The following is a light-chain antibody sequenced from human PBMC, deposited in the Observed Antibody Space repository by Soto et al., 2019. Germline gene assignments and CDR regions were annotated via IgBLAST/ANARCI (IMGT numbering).Light chain of an antibody. J-gene: IGKJ1*01. CDR2: GAS. V-gene: IGKV1-39*01. CDR3: QESYSTLWGT. Sequence: DIQMTQSPSSLSASVGDRVTITCRTSQSINTYLNWYQQKPGKAPKLLIYGASSLQSGVPLRFSGSVSGTDFTLTISSLQPEDFATYYCQESYSTLWGTCGQGTKVEIK. CDR1: QSINTY.